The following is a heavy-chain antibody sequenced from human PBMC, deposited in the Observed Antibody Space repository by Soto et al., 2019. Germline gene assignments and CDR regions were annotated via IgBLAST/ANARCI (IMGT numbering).Heavy chain of an antibody. CDR3: AKPARGWYYETDY. D-gene: IGHD6-19*01. Sequence: GGSLRLSCAASGFTFSSYGMHWVRQAPGKGLEWVAGVSYDGSNKYYADSVKGRFTISRDNSKNTLYLQMNSLRAEDTAVYYCAKPARGWYYETDYWGQGTLVTLSS. V-gene: IGHV3-30*18. J-gene: IGHJ4*02. CDR1: GFTFSSYG. CDR2: VSYDGSNK.